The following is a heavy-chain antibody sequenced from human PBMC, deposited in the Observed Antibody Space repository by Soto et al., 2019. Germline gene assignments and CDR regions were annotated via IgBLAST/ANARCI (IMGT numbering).Heavy chain of an antibody. J-gene: IGHJ5*02. Sequence: PGGSLRLSCAASGFTFSDYYMSWIRQAPGKGLEWVSYISSSSSYTNYADSVKGRFTISRDNAKNSLYLQMNSLRAEDTAVYYCARVPSVSIPNANWFDPWGQGTLVTVSS. CDR3: ARVPSVSIPNANWFDP. CDR1: GFTFSDYY. V-gene: IGHV3-11*06. D-gene: IGHD2-21*01. CDR2: ISSSSSYT.